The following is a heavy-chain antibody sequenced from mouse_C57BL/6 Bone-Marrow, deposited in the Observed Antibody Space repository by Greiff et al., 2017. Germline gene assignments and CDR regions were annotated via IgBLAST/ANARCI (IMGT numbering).Heavy chain of an antibody. CDR2: IDPSASYT. D-gene: IGHD1-1*01. Sequence: VQLQQPGAELVRPGTSVKLSCKASGYTFTSYWMHWVKQRPGQGLEWIGVIDPSASYTNYNQKFKGTATLTVATSSSTAYMQLSSLTSADSAFYYCAREAIYYYGSGDPDCYFDVGGTGTTVTVSS. V-gene: IGHV1-59*01. CDR1: GYTFTSYW. J-gene: IGHJ1*03. CDR3: AREAIYYYGSGDPDCYFDV.